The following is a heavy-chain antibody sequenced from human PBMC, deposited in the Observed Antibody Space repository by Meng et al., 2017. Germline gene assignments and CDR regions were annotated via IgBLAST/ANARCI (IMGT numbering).Heavy chain of an antibody. J-gene: IGHJ4*02. CDR3: AREFSASSGWLESYYFDY. CDR1: AFNFSSYA. D-gene: IGHD6-19*01. Sequence: GESLKISCAASAFNFSSYAMHWVRQAPGKGLEWVAVMSYDGGNKYYEDSVKGRITISRGNSKNTLYLQINSLRAEDTAVYYCAREFSASSGWLESYYFDYWGQGTLVTVSS. V-gene: IGHV3-30*04. CDR2: MSYDGGNK.